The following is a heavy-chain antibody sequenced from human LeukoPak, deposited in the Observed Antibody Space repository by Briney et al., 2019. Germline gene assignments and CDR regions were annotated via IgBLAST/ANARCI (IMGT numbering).Heavy chain of an antibody. V-gene: IGHV3-23*01. CDR3: ARDHAYRTDY. D-gene: IGHD2-2*01. CDR1: GFTFSSYA. Sequence: GGSLRLSCAASGFTFSSYAMSWVRQAPGKGLEWVSAISGSGGSTYYADSVKGRFTISRDNSKNALYLQMNSLRAEDTAVYYCARDHAYRTDYWGQGTLVTVSS. J-gene: IGHJ4*02. CDR2: ISGSGGST.